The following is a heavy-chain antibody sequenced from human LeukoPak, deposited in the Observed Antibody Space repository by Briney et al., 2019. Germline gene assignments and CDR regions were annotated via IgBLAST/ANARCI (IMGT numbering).Heavy chain of an antibody. D-gene: IGHD3-22*01. V-gene: IGHV1-18*01. CDR3: ARDHKYYYDSSGYPFDY. J-gene: IGHJ4*02. CDR1: GYTFTSYG. CDR2: ISAYNGNT. Sequence: ASVKVSCKASGYTFTSYGISWVRQAPGQGLEWMGWISAYNGNTNYAQKLQGRVTITTDTSTSTAYMELRSLRSDDTAVYYCARDHKYYYDSSGYPFDYWGQGTLVTVSS.